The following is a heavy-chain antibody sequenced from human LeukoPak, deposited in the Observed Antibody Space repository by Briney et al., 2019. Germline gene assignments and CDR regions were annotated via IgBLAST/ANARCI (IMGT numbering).Heavy chain of an antibody. D-gene: IGHD3-10*01. CDR1: CGFMIIGCYC. V-gene: IGHV4-30-4*01. CDR2: IYCSGST. J-gene: IGHJ4*02. CDR3: DRRPVNLWCGSWDY. Sequence: TLSLTCTVSCGFMIIGCYCWSWIRQPPWKGLEGIGYIYCSGSTYYNPAINRRVTISVDTTDYQFPLKLSSVTAADTAVYYCDRRPVNLWCGSWDYRGQGTLVTVSS.